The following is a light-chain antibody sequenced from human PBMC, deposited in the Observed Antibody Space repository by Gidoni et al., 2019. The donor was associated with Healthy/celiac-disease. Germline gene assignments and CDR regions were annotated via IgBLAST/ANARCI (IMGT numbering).Light chain of an antibody. CDR3: QQRSNWPPWT. V-gene: IGKV3-11*01. CDR1: QSVSSY. J-gene: IGKJ2*02. CDR2: DAS. Sequence: EIVLTQSPATLSLSPGERATVSCRASQSVSSYLAWYQQKPGQAPRLLIYDASNRATGIPARFSGSGSGTDFTLTISSLEPEDFAVYYCQQRSNWPPWTFXQXTKLXIK.